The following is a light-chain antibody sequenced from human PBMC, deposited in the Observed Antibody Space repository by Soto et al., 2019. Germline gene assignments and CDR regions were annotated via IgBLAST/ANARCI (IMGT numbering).Light chain of an antibody. CDR3: QQYNNWPRT. J-gene: IGKJ5*01. CDR2: GAS. V-gene: IGKV3-15*01. CDR1: ESVNDY. Sequence: EVVLTQSPATLSLSPGERATLFCRANESVNDYLAWYQQKPGQAPRLLIYGASTRATGVPARFSGSGSGTEFTLTISSLQSEDFAVYYCQQYNNWPRTFGQGTRLENK.